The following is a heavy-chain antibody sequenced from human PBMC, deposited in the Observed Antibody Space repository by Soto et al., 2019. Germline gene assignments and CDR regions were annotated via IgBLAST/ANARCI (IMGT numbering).Heavy chain of an antibody. CDR2: INPNSGGT. D-gene: IGHD3-22*01. V-gene: IGHV1-2*02. CDR1: GYTFTGYY. CDR3: ARGYYDSSGYYIYYSYGMDV. Sequence: SVKGSCQASGYTFTGYYMHWVRQAPVQGREWMGWINPNSGGTNYAQKFQGRVTMTRDTSISTAYMEVSRLRSDDTAVYYCARGYYDSSGYYIYYSYGMDVWGQGTTVTVSS. J-gene: IGHJ6*02.